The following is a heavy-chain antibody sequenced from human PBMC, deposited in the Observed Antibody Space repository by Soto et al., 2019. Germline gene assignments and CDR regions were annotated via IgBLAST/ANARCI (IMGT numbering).Heavy chain of an antibody. CDR2: IYWDDDK. CDR1: GFSLSVSEVG. Sequence: QITLKESGPTLVKPTQTLTLTCTFSGFSLSVSEVGVGWIRQPPGKALEWLALIYWDDDKRYSPSLRSRLTITKDTSKNHVVLTMTNMDPVDTATYYCAHTDYAGGGSNYGMDVWGQGITVTVSS. CDR3: AHTDYAGGGSNYGMDV. V-gene: IGHV2-5*02. J-gene: IGHJ6*02. D-gene: IGHD4-17*01.